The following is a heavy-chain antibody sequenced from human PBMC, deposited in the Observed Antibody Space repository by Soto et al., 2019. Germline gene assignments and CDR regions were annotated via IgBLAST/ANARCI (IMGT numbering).Heavy chain of an antibody. CDR3: AREMSNYYDSSGVDY. CDR1: GFTFSSYS. J-gene: IGHJ4*02. D-gene: IGHD3-22*01. V-gene: IGHV3-48*02. CDR2: ISSSSSTI. Sequence: VGSLRLSCAASGFTFSSYSMNWVRQAPGKGLEWVSYISSSSSTIYYADSVKGRFTISRDNAKNSLYLQMDSLRDEDTAVYYCAREMSNYYDSSGVDYWGQGTLVTVSS.